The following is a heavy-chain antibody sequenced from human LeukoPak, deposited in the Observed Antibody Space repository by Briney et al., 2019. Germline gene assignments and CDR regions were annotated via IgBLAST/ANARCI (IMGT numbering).Heavy chain of an antibody. CDR2: ISWNSGSI. CDR3: AKEGRSGRALGKSLDY. D-gene: IGHD1-26*01. Sequence: GGSLRLSCAASGVTSEDYTMHWGRQAPGKGLEWVSGISWNSGSIGYADSVKGRFTISRDNAKISLYLQMNSLRAEDTALYYCAKEGRSGRALGKSLDYWGQGTLVTVSS. V-gene: IGHV3-9*02. J-gene: IGHJ4*02. CDR1: GVTSEDYT.